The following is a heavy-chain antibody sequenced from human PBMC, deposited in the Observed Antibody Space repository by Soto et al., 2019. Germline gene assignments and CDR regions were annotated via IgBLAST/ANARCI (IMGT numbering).Heavy chain of an antibody. D-gene: IGHD2-15*01. J-gene: IGHJ6*03. V-gene: IGHV3-74*01. CDR1: GFTFSSYW. CDR2: INSDGSSS. Sequence: EVQLVESGGGLVQPGGSLRLSCAASGFTFSSYWMHWVRQAPGKGLVWVSRINSDGSSSSYADSVKGRFTISRDNAKNTPYLQMNSLSAEDTAVYYCARGCCRGGSCSGYYMDVWGKGTTITVSS. CDR3: ARGCCRGGSCSGYYMDV.